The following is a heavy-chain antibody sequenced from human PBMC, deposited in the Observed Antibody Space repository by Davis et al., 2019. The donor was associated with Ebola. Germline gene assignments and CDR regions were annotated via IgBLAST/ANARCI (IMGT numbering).Heavy chain of an antibody. Sequence: GESLKISCAASGFIFRSYVMSWVRQAPGKGLEWVSTFGTSGDTYYADSVKGRFTISRDNSKNTLYLQMNGLRVDDKAIYYCAKDTSNIWFEIWGQGTMVTVSS. V-gene: IGHV3-23*01. D-gene: IGHD1-26*01. J-gene: IGHJ3*02. CDR1: GFIFRSYV. CDR2: FGTSGDT. CDR3: AKDTSNIWFEI.